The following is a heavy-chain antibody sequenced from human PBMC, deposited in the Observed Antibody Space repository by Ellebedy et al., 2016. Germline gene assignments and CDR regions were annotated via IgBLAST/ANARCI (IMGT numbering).Heavy chain of an antibody. CDR3: ARGEHRNGYHLALDY. CDR2: IYYSAST. Sequence: SETLSLXCTVSGGSISSYYWSWIRQPPGKGLEWIGSIYYSASTYYNPSLKSRVTISVEKSKNQLSLKLSSVTAADTAIYYCARGEHRNGYHLALDYWGQGTLVTVSS. V-gene: IGHV4-39*07. J-gene: IGHJ4*02. CDR1: GGSISSYY. D-gene: IGHD5-18*01.